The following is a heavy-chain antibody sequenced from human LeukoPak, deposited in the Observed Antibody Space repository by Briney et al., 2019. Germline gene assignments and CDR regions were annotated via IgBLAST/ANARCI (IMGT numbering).Heavy chain of an antibody. D-gene: IGHD3-22*01. CDR2: IYYSGST. CDR3: ARVSSSYYYDSSGYNFDY. Sequence: SETLSLTCTVSGGSISSSSYYWGWIRQPPGKGLEWIGSIYYSGSTYYNPSLKSRVTISVDTSKNQFSLKLSSVAAADTAVYYCARVSSSYYYDSSGYNFDYWGQGTLVTVSS. V-gene: IGHV4-39*07. J-gene: IGHJ4*02. CDR1: GGSISSSSYY.